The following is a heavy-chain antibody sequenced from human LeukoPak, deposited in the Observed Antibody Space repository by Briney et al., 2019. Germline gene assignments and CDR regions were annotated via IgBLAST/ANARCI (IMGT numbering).Heavy chain of an antibody. D-gene: IGHD4-17*01. Sequence: SVKVSCKASGGTFSSYAISWVRQAPAQGLEWMGGIIPIFGTANYAQKFQGRVTITTDESTSTAYMELSSLRSEDTAVYYCARVPSGDYAEGAFDIWGQGTMVTVSS. CDR2: IIPIFGTA. J-gene: IGHJ3*02. CDR3: ARVPSGDYAEGAFDI. V-gene: IGHV1-69*05. CDR1: GGTFSSYA.